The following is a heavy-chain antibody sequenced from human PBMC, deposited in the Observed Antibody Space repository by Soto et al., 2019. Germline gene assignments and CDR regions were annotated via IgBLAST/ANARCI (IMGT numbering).Heavy chain of an antibody. CDR3: ARGRGYCSGSSCYVDL. CDR2: INIDGSST. D-gene: IGHD2-15*01. Sequence: GGSLRLSCAASGFTFSSYWMHWVRQAPGKGLVWVSRINIDGSSTSYADSVKGRFTISRDNAKNTLYLQMNSLRVEDAAVYYCARGRGYCSGSSCYVDLWGEGTLVTVSS. V-gene: IGHV3-74*01. J-gene: IGHJ5*02. CDR1: GFTFSSYW.